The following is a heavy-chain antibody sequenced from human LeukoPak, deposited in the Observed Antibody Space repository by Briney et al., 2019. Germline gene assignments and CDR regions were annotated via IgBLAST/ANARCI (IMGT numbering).Heavy chain of an antibody. V-gene: IGHV4-59*11. D-gene: IGHD3-22*01. Sequence: SETLSLTCTVPGGSISSHYWSWIRQPPGKGLEWIGHIYYSGSSKYNPSLKSRVTISVDTSKNQFSLKLSSVTAADTAVYYCARLYDSSGYTNWLDPWGQGTLVTVSS. CDR3: ARLYDSSGYTNWLDP. J-gene: IGHJ5*02. CDR2: IYYSGSS. CDR1: GGSISSHY.